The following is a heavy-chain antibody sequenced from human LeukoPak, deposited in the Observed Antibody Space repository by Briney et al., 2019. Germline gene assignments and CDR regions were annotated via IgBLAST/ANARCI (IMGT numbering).Heavy chain of an antibody. J-gene: IGHJ5*02. CDR2: IIPILGIA. V-gene: IGHV1-69*04. CDR1: GGTFSSYA. CDR3: AREPGHNWFDP. D-gene: IGHD1-14*01. Sequence: SVKVSCKTSGGTFSSYAISWVRQAPGQGLEWMGRIIPILGIANYAQKFQGRVTITADKSTSTAYMELSSLRSEDTAVYYCAREPGHNWFDPWGQGTLVTVSS.